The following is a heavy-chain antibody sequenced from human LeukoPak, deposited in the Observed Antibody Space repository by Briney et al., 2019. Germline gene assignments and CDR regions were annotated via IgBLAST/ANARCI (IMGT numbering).Heavy chain of an antibody. CDR3: ATLPAARIGY. CDR1: GFTFSSYS. J-gene: IGHJ4*02. CDR2: ISSSSSYI. Sequence: PGGSLRLSCAASGFTFSSYSMNWVRQAPGKGLEWVSSISSSSSYIYYADSVKGRFTISRDNAKNSLYLQMNSLRAEDTAVYYCATLPAARIGYWGQGTLVTVPS. D-gene: IGHD2-2*01. V-gene: IGHV3-21*01.